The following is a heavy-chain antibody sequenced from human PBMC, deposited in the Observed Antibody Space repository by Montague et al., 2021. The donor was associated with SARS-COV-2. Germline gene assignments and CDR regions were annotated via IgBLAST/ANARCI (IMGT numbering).Heavy chain of an antibody. CDR3: ARTPAAYGVVVPAARVHFDY. Sequence: TLSLTCTVSGGSISSGAYYWSWIRQHPGKGLEWIGYIYYSGSTYYNPSLKSRVTISVDTSKNQFSLKLSSVTAADTAVYYCARTPAAYGVVVPAARVHFDYWGQGTLVTVSS. V-gene: IGHV4-31*03. CDR1: GGSISSGAYY. CDR2: IYYSGST. J-gene: IGHJ4*02. D-gene: IGHD2-2*01.